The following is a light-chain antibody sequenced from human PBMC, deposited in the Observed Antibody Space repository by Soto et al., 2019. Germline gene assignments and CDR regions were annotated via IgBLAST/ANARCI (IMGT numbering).Light chain of an antibody. J-gene: IGKJ4*01. CDR3: QQSISAPLT. CDR2: AAS. V-gene: IGKV1-39*01. Sequence: DIQMTQSPSSLSASVGDRVTITCRASQSISSYLNWYQQKPGKAPKLLIYAASSLQSGVPSRFSSSGSGTDFTLTIAGLHPEDAASYFCQQSISAPLTFGGGTKVEIK. CDR1: QSISSY.